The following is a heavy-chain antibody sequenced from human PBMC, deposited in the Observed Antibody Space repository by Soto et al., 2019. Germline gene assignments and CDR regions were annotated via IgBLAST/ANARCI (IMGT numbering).Heavy chain of an antibody. V-gene: IGHV3-48*01. CDR1: GFTFSSYS. CDR2: ISSSSSTI. J-gene: IGHJ4*02. CDR3: ASQGRRYCSGGSCYHDY. Sequence: EVQLVESGGGLVQPGGSLRLSCAASGFTFSSYSMNWVRQAPGKGLEWVSYISSSSSTIYYADSVKGRFTISRDNAKNSLYLQMNSLRAEDTAVYYCASQGRRYCSGGSCYHDYWGQGTLVTVSS. D-gene: IGHD2-15*01.